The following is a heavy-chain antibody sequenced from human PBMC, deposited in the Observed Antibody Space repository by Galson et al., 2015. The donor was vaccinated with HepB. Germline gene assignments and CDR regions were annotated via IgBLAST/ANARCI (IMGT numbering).Heavy chain of an antibody. V-gene: IGHV4-30-2*01. CDR3: ARVLFDGNSVNWFDP. CDR1: GGSISSSSYY. D-gene: IGHD4-23*01. J-gene: IGHJ5*02. CDR2: IYHSGST. Sequence: TLSLTCTVSGGSISSSSYYWSWIRQPPGKGLEWIGYIYHSGSTYYNPSLKSRVTISVDRSKNQFSLKLSSVTAADTAVYYCARVLFDGNSVNWFDPWGQGTLVTVS.